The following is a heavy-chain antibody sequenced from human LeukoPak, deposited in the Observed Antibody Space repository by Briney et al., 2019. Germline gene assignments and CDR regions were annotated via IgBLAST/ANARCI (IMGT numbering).Heavy chain of an antibody. CDR2: IYYSGST. D-gene: IGHD3-10*01. CDR1: GGSISSSSYY. Sequence: SETLSLTCTVSGGSISSSSYYWGWIRQPPGKGLEWIGRIYYSGSTYYNPSLKSRVTISVDTSENQFSLKLSSVTAADTAVYYCATMVRGVIVDYWGQGTLVTVSS. CDR3: ATMVRGVIVDY. V-gene: IGHV4-39*01. J-gene: IGHJ4*02.